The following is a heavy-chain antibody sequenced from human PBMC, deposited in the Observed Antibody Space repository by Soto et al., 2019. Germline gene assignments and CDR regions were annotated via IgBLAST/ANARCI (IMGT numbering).Heavy chain of an antibody. D-gene: IGHD3-22*01. Sequence: QVQLVQSGAEVKKPGSSVKVSCKASGGTFSSYAISWVRQAPGQGLEWMGGIIPIFGTANYAQKFQGRVTITAVASTGTAYMELSSLRAEDSAVYYCESRPTYYYDSSVYGPYYYGMDVWGQGTTVTVSS. V-gene: IGHV1-69*01. CDR2: IIPIFGTA. CDR1: GGTFSSYA. J-gene: IGHJ6*02. CDR3: ESRPTYYYDSSVYGPYYYGMDV.